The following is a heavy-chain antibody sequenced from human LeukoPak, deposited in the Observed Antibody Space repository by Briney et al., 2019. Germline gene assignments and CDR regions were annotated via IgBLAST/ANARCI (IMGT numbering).Heavy chain of an antibody. V-gene: IGHV1-18*01. Sequence: ASVKVSCKTSGYTFTSYGINWVRQAPGQGLEWMGWINPKNGHTRYAQNLQGRVTMTTDTSTSTAYMELRSLGSDDTAVYYCVRDYFCSGGTCDDCFDPWGQGTLVTVSS. J-gene: IGHJ5*02. D-gene: IGHD2-15*01. CDR3: VRDYFCSGGTCDDCFDP. CDR2: INPKNGHT. CDR1: GYTFTSYG.